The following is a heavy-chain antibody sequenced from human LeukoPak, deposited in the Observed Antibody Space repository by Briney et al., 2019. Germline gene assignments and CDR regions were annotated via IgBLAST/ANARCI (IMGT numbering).Heavy chain of an antibody. Sequence: GGSLRLSCAASGFTFSSYVMSWVRQAPGKGLEWVSAISGSGGSTYYADSVKGRFTISRDNSKNTLYLQMNSLRAEDTAVYYCAKGRRARPSCFDYWGQGTLVTVSS. J-gene: IGHJ4*02. CDR1: GFTFSSYV. CDR3: AKGRRARPSCFDY. D-gene: IGHD2-2*01. CDR2: ISGSGGST. V-gene: IGHV3-23*01.